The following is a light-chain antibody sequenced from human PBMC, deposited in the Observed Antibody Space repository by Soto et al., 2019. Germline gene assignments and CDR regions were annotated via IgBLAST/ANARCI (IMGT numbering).Light chain of an antibody. Sequence: IQLTQSPSSLSASVGDRVTITCRASQGISSYLAWYQQKPGKAPKLLIYAASTLQSGVPSRFSGSGSETEFTLTISSLQLEDFATYNCQQLNSYPRGFTFGPGTKVAIK. CDR1: QGISSY. J-gene: IGKJ3*01. CDR2: AAS. CDR3: QQLNSYPRGFT. V-gene: IGKV1-9*01.